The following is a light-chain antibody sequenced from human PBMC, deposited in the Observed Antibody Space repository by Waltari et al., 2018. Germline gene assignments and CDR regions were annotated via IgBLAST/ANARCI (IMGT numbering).Light chain of an antibody. CDR1: SSNIGSNT. J-gene: IGLJ2*01. Sequence: QSVLTQPPSASGTPGQRVTITCSGSSSNIGSNTVNWYQQLPGTAPKLLTYSNNQRPSGVPDRFSGSKSGTSASLDISGLQSEDEADYYCAAWDDSLNAVVFGGGTKLTVL. V-gene: IGLV1-44*01. CDR2: SNN. CDR3: AAWDDSLNAVV.